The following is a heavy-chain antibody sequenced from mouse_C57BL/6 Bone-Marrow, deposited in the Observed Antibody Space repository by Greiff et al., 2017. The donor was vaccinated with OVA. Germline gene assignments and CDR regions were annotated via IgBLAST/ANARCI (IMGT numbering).Heavy chain of an antibody. Sequence: VQLQQSVAELVRPGASVTLSCPASGFNIKNTYMHWVKQRPEQGLEWIGRLDPANDNTKYAPKFQGKATMTADPSSNRAYLQRSSRSSEDTAVYCGARGNFGSSVYAMDYWGQGTSVTVSS. CDR3: ARGNFGSSVYAMDY. D-gene: IGHD1-1*01. CDR2: LDPANDNT. V-gene: IGHV14-3*01. CDR1: GFNIKNTY. J-gene: IGHJ4*01.